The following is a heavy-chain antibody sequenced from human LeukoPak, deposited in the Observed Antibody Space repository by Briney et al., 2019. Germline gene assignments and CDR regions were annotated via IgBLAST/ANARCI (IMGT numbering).Heavy chain of an antibody. CDR3: ARAVVVVVAATVSNWFDP. CDR1: GGSISSGGYS. Sequence: SETLSLTCAVSGGSISSGGYSWSWIRQPLGKGLEWIGYIYHSGSTYYNPSLKSRVTISVDRSKNQFSLKLSSVTAADTAVYYCARAVVVVVAATVSNWFDPWGQGTLVTVPS. J-gene: IGHJ5*02. D-gene: IGHD2-15*01. V-gene: IGHV4-30-2*01. CDR2: IYHSGST.